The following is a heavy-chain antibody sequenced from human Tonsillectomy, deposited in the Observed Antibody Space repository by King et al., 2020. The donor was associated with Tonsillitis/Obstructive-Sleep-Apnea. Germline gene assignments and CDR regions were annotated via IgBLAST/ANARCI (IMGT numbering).Heavy chain of an antibody. Sequence: LKESGASVRVSCKASGYTFTYYAVNCVRQAPGQGLEWMGWINTNTGNPRYAQGFIGRFAFALDTSVTTTYLQISSLQAEDTAVYYCAKDIFPISTVTRGGFDFWGQGTLVTVSS. CDR3: AKDIFPISTVTRGGFDF. J-gene: IGHJ4*02. CDR1: GYTFTYYA. CDR2: INTNTGNP. V-gene: IGHV7-4-1*02. D-gene: IGHD4-17*01.